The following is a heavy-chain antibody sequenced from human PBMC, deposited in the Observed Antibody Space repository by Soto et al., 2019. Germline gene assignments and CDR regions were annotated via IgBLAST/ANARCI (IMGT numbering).Heavy chain of an antibody. CDR3: ARQDSWGVWNY. CDR2: IYYSGST. J-gene: IGHJ4*02. D-gene: IGHD6-13*01. Sequence: SETLSLTCTVSGGSISSGGYYWSWIRQHPGKGLEWIGYIYYSGSTNYNPSLKSRVTISVDTSKNQFSLKLSSVTAADTAVYYCARQDSWGVWNYWGQGTLVTVSS. V-gene: IGHV4-61*08. CDR1: GGSISSGGYY.